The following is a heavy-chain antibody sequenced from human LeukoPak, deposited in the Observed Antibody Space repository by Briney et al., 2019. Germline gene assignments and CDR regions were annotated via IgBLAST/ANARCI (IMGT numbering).Heavy chain of an antibody. CDR3: ARGPRITIFGVVMANDAFDI. CDR1: GYTFTDYF. D-gene: IGHD3-3*01. J-gene: IGHJ3*02. CDR2: INPKSGGT. Sequence: GASVKVSCKASGYTFTDYFMNWVRQAPGQGLEWMGWINPKSGGTVYAQKFQGRVTMTRDTSSSTAYMELSRLRFDDTVVYYCARGPRITIFGVVMANDAFDIWGQGTTVTVSS. V-gene: IGHV1-2*02.